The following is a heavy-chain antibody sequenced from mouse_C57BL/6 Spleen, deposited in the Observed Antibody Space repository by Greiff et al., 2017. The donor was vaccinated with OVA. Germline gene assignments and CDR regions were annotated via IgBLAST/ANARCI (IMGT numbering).Heavy chain of an antibody. CDR3: ARRDTTVVAPFDY. D-gene: IGHD1-1*01. Sequence: EVQGVESGGDLVKPGGSLKLSCAASGFTFSSYGMSWVRQTPDKRLEWVATISSGGSYTYYPDSVKGRFTISRDNAKNTLYLQMSSLKSEDTAMYYCARRDTTVVAPFDYWGQGTTLTVSS. CDR1: GFTFSSYG. V-gene: IGHV5-6*01. CDR2: ISSGGSYT. J-gene: IGHJ2*01.